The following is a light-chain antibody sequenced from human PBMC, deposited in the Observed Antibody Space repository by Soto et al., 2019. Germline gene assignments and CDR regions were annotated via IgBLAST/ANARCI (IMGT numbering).Light chain of an antibody. CDR3: QQYNNWPLT. CDR2: GPS. J-gene: IGKJ4*01. Sequence: EIVMTQSPATLSVSPGERATLSCRASQSISSNLAWYQQKPGQAPRLLIYGPSTRATGIPARFGGSGSGTEFTLTISSLQSEDFAVYYCQQYNNWPLTFGGGTKVEIK. V-gene: IGKV3-15*01. CDR1: QSISSN.